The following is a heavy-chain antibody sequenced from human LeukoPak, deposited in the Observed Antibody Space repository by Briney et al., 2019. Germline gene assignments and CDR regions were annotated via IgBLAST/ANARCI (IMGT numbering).Heavy chain of an antibody. V-gene: IGHV4-34*01. CDR1: GGSFSGYY. D-gene: IGHD6-13*01. J-gene: IGHJ4*02. CDR3: ARDFIAAAGRSGYYFDY. CDR2: INHSGST. Sequence: SETLSLTCAVYGGSFSGYYWSWIRQPPGKGLEWIGEINHSGSTNYNPSLKSRVTISVDTSKNQFSLKLGSVTAADTAVYYCARDFIAAAGRSGYYFDYWGQGTLVTVSS.